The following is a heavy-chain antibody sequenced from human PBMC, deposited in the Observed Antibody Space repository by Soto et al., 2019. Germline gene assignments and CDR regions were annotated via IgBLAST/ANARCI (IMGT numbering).Heavy chain of an antibody. D-gene: IGHD2-15*01. CDR2: IYYSGST. CDR3: ARFLRGWWIFDY. V-gene: IGHV4-59*01. J-gene: IGHJ4*02. Sequence: QVHLQESAPGLVKPSETLSITCTVSGCSISSYYWCWICLPQGKGLEWIGYIYYSGSTTYNPSLKSRVTISVDTSKYQFSLKLSSVTAADTVVYDCARFLRGWWIFDYWGQGTMVTFSS. CDR1: GCSISSYY.